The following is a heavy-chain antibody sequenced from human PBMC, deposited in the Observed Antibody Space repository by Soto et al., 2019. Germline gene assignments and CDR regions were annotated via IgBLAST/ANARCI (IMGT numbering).Heavy chain of an antibody. V-gene: IGHV4-4*02. CDR1: GGSIRSNNW. Sequence: SETLSLTCAVSGGSIRSNNWRRWVRQPPGKGLVWVGGIFHSGSTNYNPSLNSRVTISVDTSKNQFSLKVTSVTAADTAVYYCARLHGYCISSSCHGHYAMDVWGQGTTVTVSS. D-gene: IGHD2-2*01. J-gene: IGHJ6*02. CDR2: IFHSGST. CDR3: ARLHGYCISSSCHGHYAMDV.